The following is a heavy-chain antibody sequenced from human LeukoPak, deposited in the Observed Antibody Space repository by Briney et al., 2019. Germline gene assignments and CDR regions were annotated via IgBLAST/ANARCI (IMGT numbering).Heavy chain of an antibody. CDR1: GYTFTGYY. J-gene: IGHJ4*02. CDR3: ARDEMGYDILTGYYLYASFDY. Sequence: ASVKVSCKASGYTFTGYYMHWVRQAPGQGLEWMGWINPNSGGTNYAQKFQGRVTMTRDTSISTAYMELSRLRSDDTAVYYCARDEMGYDILTGYYLYASFDYWGQGTLVTVSS. V-gene: IGHV1-2*02. D-gene: IGHD3-9*01. CDR2: INPNSGGT.